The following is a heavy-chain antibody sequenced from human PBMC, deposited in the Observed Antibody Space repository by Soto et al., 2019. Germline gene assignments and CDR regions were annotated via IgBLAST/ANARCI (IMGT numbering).Heavy chain of an antibody. D-gene: IGHD1-26*01. CDR1: GFTFSSYA. CDR3: AKDLSGSYRTYYYYGMDV. J-gene: IGHJ6*02. V-gene: IGHV3-23*01. CDR2: ISGSGGST. Sequence: LSCAASGFTFSSYAMSWVRQAPGKGLEWVSAISGSGGSTYYADSVKGRFTISRDNSKNTLYLQMNSLRAEDTAVYYCAKDLSGSYRTYYYYGMDVWGQGTTVTVSS.